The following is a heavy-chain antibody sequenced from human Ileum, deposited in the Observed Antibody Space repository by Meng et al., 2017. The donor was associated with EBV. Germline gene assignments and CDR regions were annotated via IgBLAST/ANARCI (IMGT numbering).Heavy chain of an antibody. CDR3: ARSSPIVRGLDY. CDR1: GDSVSGSDW. CDR2: VYHDGAT. V-gene: IGHV4-4*02. J-gene: IGHJ4*02. D-gene: IGHD3-10*01. Sequence: VQLQGPGPGLVKPSGTLSLTCAGPGDSVSGSDWWSWVRQPPGKGLEWIGEVYHDGATNYHPSLKSRVTISLDKSKNEVNLHLNSLTAADTAVYFCARSSPIVRGLDYWGQGTLVTVSS.